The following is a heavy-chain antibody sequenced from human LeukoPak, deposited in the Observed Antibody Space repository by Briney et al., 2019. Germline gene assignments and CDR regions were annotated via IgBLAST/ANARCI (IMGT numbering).Heavy chain of an antibody. Sequence: SETLSLTCAVYGGSFSGYYWGWIRQPPGKGLEWIGSIYYSGSTYYNPSLKSRVTISVDTSKNQFSLKLSSVTAADTAVYYCARHQHYSSSSYYDILTGYPDYWGQGTLVTVSS. CDR2: IYYSGST. CDR3: ARHQHYSSSSYYDILTGYPDY. CDR1: GGSFSGYY. D-gene: IGHD3-9*01. V-gene: IGHV4-39*01. J-gene: IGHJ4*02.